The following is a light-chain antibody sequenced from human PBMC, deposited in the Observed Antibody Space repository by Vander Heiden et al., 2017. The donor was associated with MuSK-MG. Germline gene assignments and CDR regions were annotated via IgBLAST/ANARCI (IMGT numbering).Light chain of an antibody. CDR3: QQYNTWPPKGT. J-gene: IGKJ1*01. V-gene: IGKV3-15*01. Sequence: MAMTQAPPTLSLSPGETATLACRASQSISDNLAWYQQRPGQAPRLLIFRASSRAAGTPARFSGRGSGTDFTLTISSMQSEDFAIYYCQQYNTWPPKGTFGQGTKVDI. CDR2: RAS. CDR1: QSISDN.